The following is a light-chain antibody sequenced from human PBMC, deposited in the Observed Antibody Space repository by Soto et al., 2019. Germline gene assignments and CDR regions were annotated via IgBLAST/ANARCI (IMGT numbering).Light chain of an antibody. J-gene: IGKJ1*01. CDR2: GAS. CDR3: QQYGSSPT. Sequence: DIVLTQSPGTLSLSPGERATLSCRASQTVISDYLAWLQHKPGQAPRLLIHGASTRATGTPDRFRGSGSGTDFTLTISRLEPEDFAVYYCQQYGSSPTFGQGTKVEIK. V-gene: IGKV3-20*01. CDR1: QTVISDY.